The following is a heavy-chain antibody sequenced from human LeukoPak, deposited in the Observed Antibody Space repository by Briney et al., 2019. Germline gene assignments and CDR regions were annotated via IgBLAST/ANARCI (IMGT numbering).Heavy chain of an antibody. V-gene: IGHV3-30-3*01. CDR2: ISYDGSNK. CDR3: ARDYYDSTGYFRFDY. Sequence: GGSLRLSCAASGFTFSSYAMHWVRQAPGKGLEWVAVISYDGSNKYYADSVKGRFTISRDNSKNTLYLQMNSLRAEDTAVYYCARDYYDSTGYFRFDYWGQGTLVTFSS. CDR1: GFTFSSYA. D-gene: IGHD3-22*01. J-gene: IGHJ4*02.